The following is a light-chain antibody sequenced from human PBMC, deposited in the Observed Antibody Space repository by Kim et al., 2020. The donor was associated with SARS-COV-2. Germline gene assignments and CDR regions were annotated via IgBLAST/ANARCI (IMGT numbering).Light chain of an antibody. J-gene: IGLJ1*01. Sequence: QSALTQPASVSGSPGQSITISCTGTSSDVGGYNYVSWYQQYPGKAPKLMIFEVNNRPSGVSHRFSGSKSDNTASLTISGRRAEDEADYYCSSYTSSSTLAYVFGTGTKVTVL. V-gene: IGLV2-14*01. CDR3: SSYTSSSTLAYV. CDR2: EVN. CDR1: SSDVGGYNY.